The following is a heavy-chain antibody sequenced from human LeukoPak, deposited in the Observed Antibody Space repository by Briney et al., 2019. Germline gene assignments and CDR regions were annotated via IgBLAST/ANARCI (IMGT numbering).Heavy chain of an antibody. D-gene: IGHD6-13*01. CDR1: GGSFSGYY. Sequence: PSETLSLTCAVYGGSFSGYYWSWIRQPPGKGLEWIGEINHSGSTNYNPSLKSRVTISVDTSKSQFSLKLSSVTAADTAVYYCARARKRGNYSSSWYIDYWGQGTLVTVSS. J-gene: IGHJ4*02. CDR3: ARARKRGNYSSSWYIDY. V-gene: IGHV4-34*01. CDR2: INHSGST.